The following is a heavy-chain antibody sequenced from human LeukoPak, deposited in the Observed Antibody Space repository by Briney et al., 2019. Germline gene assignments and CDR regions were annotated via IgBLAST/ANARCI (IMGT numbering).Heavy chain of an antibody. J-gene: IGHJ4*02. D-gene: IGHD3-10*01. Sequence: ASVTVSCKASGYTFSSYGISWVRRAPGQGLEWMGWISAYNGNTNYRQKLQGRVTLTTDTSTSTAYMDLRSLRSDDTAIYYCARDSPDGSGTYYNDSPDYWDQGTLVTVSS. CDR1: GYTFSSYG. CDR2: ISAYNGNT. CDR3: ARDSPDGSGTYYNDSPDY. V-gene: IGHV1-18*01.